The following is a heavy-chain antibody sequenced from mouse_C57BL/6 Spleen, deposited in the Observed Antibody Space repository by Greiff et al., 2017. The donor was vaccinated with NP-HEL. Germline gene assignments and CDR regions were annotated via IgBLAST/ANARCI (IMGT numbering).Heavy chain of an antibody. CDR2: INYDGSST. V-gene: IGHV5-16*01. CDR3: ARGGRQLRLLFAY. J-gene: IGHJ3*01. Sequence: EVQLVESEGGLVQPGSSMKLSCTASGFTFSDYYMAWVRQVPEKGLEWVANINYDGSSTYYLDSLKSRFIISRDNAKNILYLQLSSLKSEDTATYYCARGGRQLRLLFAYWGQGTLVTVSA. D-gene: IGHD3-2*02. CDR1: GFTFSDYY.